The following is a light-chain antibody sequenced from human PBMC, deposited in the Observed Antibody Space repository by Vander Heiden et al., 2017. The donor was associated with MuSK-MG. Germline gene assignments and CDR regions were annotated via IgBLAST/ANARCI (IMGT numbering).Light chain of an antibody. J-gene: IGKJ5*01. V-gene: IGKV2-28*01. Sequence: DIVIIQYHPFLPVTPGEPASISCRSSQSLLHSNGYNYLDWYLQKPGQSPQLLMYLGSNRSSGVPDRFSGSGSGTDFTLKISRVEAEDVGFYYCMQALQAPITFGQGTQLEIK. CDR3: MQALQAPIT. CDR2: LGS. CDR1: QSLLHSNGYNY.